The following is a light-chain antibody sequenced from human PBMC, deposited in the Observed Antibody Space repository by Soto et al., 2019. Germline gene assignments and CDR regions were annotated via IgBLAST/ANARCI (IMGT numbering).Light chain of an antibody. V-gene: IGKV1-5*01. CDR1: QTISSW. Sequence: DIQMTQSPSPLSASVGARVTITCRPSQTISSWLAWYQQKPGKAPKLLIYAASTLESGVSSRFSGRGSGTEFTLTINSLQPEDFATYYCQQYKSYLRTFGQGTKVEIK. CDR3: QQYKSYLRT. J-gene: IGKJ1*01. CDR2: AAS.